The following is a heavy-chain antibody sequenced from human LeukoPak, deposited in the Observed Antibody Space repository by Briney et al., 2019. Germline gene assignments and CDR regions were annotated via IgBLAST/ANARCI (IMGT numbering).Heavy chain of an antibody. V-gene: IGHV3-48*03. CDR3: ARDQGQLVFDY. J-gene: IGHJ4*02. Sequence: GGSLRLSCAASGFTFSSYEMNWVRQAPGKGLEWVSYISSSGSTIYYADSVKGRFTISRDNSKNTLYLQMGSLRAEDMAVYYCARDQGQLVFDYWGQGTLVTVSS. CDR1: GFTFSSYE. D-gene: IGHD6-13*01. CDR2: ISSSGSTI.